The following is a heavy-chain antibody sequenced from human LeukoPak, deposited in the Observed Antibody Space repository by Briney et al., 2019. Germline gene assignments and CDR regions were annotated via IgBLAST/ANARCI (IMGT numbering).Heavy chain of an antibody. CDR3: ARLRQYSSSWYSPHYYYYYMDV. CDR1: GGSFSGYY. Sequence: PSETLSLTCAVYGGSFSGYYRSWIRQPPGKGLEWIGEINHSGSTNYNPSLKSRVTISVDTSKNQFSLKLSSVTAADTAVYYCARLRQYSSSWYSPHYYYYYMDVWGKGTTVTISS. V-gene: IGHV4-34*01. J-gene: IGHJ6*03. CDR2: INHSGST. D-gene: IGHD6-13*01.